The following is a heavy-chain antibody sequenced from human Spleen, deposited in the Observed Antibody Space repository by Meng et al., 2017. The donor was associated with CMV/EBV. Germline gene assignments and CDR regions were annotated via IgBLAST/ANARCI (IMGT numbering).Heavy chain of an antibody. CDR2: INPNSGGT. J-gene: IGHJ5*02. CDR1: GYTFTGYY. V-gene: IGHV1-2*02. Sequence: ASVKVSCKASGYTFTGYYMHWVRQAPGQGLEWMGWINPNSGGTNYAQKFQGRVTMTRDTSISTAYMELSRLRSADTAVYYCARGVEPGTWWFDPWGQGTLVTVSS. CDR3: ARGVEPGTWWFDP. D-gene: IGHD1/OR15-1a*01.